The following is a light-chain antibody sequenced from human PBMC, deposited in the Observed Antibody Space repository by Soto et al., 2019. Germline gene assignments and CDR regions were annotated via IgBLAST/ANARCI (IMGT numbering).Light chain of an antibody. CDR3: QQYGSSPLCT. CDR2: GAS. J-gene: IGKJ2*02. Sequence: EIVVTQSPGTLSLSPGERATLSCRASQSVSSSYLAWYQQKPGQAPTLLIYGASTRATGIPDRFSGSGSGTDFTLTISRLEPEDFAVYYCQQYGSSPLCTFGQGTK. CDR1: QSVSSSY. V-gene: IGKV3-20*01.